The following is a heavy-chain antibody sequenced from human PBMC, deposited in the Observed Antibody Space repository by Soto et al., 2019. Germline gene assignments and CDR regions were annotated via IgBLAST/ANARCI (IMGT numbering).Heavy chain of an antibody. CDR3: ARASLPHSSGYFGYYYYGMDV. Sequence: GASVKVSCKASGYTFTSYGISWVRQAPGQGLEWMGWISAYNGNTNYAQKLQGRVTMTTDTSTSTAYMELRSLRSDDTAVYYCARASLPHSSGYFGYYYYGMDVWGQGTTVTVSS. D-gene: IGHD3-22*01. V-gene: IGHV1-18*01. CDR1: GYTFTSYG. J-gene: IGHJ6*02. CDR2: ISAYNGNT.